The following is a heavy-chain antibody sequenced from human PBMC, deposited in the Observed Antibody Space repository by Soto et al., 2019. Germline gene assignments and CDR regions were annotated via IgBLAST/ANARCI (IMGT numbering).Heavy chain of an antibody. CDR3: AILTGYYYYDGMDV. J-gene: IGHJ6*02. CDR1: GYTFTSYA. Sequence: QVQLVQSGAEVKKPGASVKVSCKASGYTFTSYAMHWVRQAPGQRLEWMGWINAGNGNTKYSQKFQGRVTITRDTSASTAYMELSSLRSEDTAVYYCAILTGYYYYDGMDVWGQGTTVTVSS. V-gene: IGHV1-3*01. D-gene: IGHD3-9*01. CDR2: INAGNGNT.